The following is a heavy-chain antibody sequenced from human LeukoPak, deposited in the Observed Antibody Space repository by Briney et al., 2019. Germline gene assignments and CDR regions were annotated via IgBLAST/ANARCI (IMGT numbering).Heavy chain of an antibody. CDR3: ARDKTGVNYYYGMDV. J-gene: IGHJ6*02. CDR1: GFTFSTYG. D-gene: IGHD2-8*02. V-gene: IGHV3-33*01. CDR2: IWYDGSNA. Sequence: GGSLRLSCAASGFTFSTYGVHWVRQAPGKGLEWVAIIWYDGSNAYYADSVKGRFTISRDNFRNTLYLQMNSLRAEDTAVYYCARDKTGVNYYYGMDVWGQGTTVTVSS.